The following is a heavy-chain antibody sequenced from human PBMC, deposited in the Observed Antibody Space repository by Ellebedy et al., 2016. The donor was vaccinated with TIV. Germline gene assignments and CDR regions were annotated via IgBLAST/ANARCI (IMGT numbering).Heavy chain of an antibody. Sequence: MPSETLSLTCTLSGDSISSTSHYWAWIRQPPGKGLEYIGSVYYSGSPYYSPSFKSRVTLSADTSKNQFSLNLRTATAADTAVYYCARTDPWQPIDDWGQGILVSVSS. J-gene: IGHJ4*02. D-gene: IGHD2-21*02. CDR3: ARTDPWQPIDD. CDR2: VYYSGSP. CDR1: GDSISSTSHY. V-gene: IGHV4-39*01.